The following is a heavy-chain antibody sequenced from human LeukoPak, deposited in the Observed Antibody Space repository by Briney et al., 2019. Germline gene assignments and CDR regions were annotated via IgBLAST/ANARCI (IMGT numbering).Heavy chain of an antibody. D-gene: IGHD5-18*01. V-gene: IGHV4-59*11. CDR1: GGSISSHY. CDR3: ARLRGYSYGYAEGIDY. J-gene: IGHJ4*02. CDR2: IYYSGST. Sequence: SETLSLTCTVSGGSISSHYWSWIRQPPGKGLEWIGYIYYSGSTNHNPSLKSRVTISVDTSKNQFSLKLSSVTAADTAVYYCARLRGYSYGYAEGIDYWGQGTLVTVSS.